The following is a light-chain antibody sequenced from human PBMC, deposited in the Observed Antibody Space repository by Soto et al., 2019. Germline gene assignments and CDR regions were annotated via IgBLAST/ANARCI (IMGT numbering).Light chain of an antibody. CDR2: CAS. Sequence: DILMTQSPGPLPLCPGERATLSCLAIQTVSSDYLVTYQQKPGPAPRPLIYCASTRATGVTDRFSGSGSGSDFTLTISRLEAEDVAVYYCQQYARAPFTFGQGTKLEIK. J-gene: IGKJ2*01. CDR3: QQYARAPFT. V-gene: IGKV3-20*01. CDR1: QTVSSDY.